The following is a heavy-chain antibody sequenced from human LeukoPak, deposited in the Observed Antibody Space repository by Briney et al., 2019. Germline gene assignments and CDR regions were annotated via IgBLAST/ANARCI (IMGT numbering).Heavy chain of an antibody. CDR2: IYYSGST. CDR1: GGSISSSSYY. Sequence: PSETLSLTCTVSGGSISSSSYYWGWIRQPPGKGLEWIGSIYYSGSTYYNPSLKSRVTISVDTSKNQFSLKLSSVTAADTAVYYCARQDYYYGSGSSHHFDYWGQGTLVTVSS. V-gene: IGHV4-39*07. CDR3: ARQDYYYGSGSSHHFDY. D-gene: IGHD3-10*01. J-gene: IGHJ4*02.